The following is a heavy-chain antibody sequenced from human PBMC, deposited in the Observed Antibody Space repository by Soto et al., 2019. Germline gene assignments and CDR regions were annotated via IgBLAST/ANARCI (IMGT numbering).Heavy chain of an antibody. Sequence: QVQLQESGPGLVKPSETLSLTCTVSGDSISTYYWTWIRQPPGKELEWIGFVYYSGSTNYNPSRTGRGTISLNTPNNQCALKLSSVAAADTAVYYXXRRXXXXPXXYFDYWSQGTLVTVSS. CDR2: VYYSGST. CDR1: GDSISTYY. V-gene: IGHV4-59*12. CDR3: XRRXXXXPXXYFDY. J-gene: IGHJ4*01.